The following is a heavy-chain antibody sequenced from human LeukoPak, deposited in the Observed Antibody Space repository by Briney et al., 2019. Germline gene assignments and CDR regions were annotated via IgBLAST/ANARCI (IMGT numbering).Heavy chain of an antibody. CDR2: IYSSGST. J-gene: IGHJ3*02. CDR1: GGSISSGSYY. CDR3: ARVEMATIVAFDI. Sequence: SETLSLTCTVSGGSISSGSYYWNWIRKPAGKGLEWIGRIYSSGSTNYNPSLKSRVTISVDTSKNQFSLKLSSVTAADTAVYYCARVEMATIVAFDIWGQGTMVTVSS. V-gene: IGHV4-61*02. D-gene: IGHD5-24*01.